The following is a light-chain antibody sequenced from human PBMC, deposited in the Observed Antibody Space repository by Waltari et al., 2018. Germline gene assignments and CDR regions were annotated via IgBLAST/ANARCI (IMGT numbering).Light chain of an antibody. CDR1: QSVTNNY. CDR3: QQYGNSPPTWA. CDR2: RAS. J-gene: IGKJ1*01. Sequence: EMVLTQSPGPLSLSPGERGTLSCRASQSVTNNYLAWYQHKPGRAPRLLIYRASIRATGIPDRFSGSGSGTDFSLTISRLEPEDFAVYYCQQYGNSPPTWAFGQGTKVEIK. V-gene: IGKV3-20*01.